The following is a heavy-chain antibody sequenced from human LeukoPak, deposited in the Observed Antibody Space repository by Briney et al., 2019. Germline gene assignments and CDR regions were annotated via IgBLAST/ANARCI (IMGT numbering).Heavy chain of an antibody. D-gene: IGHD6-6*01. Sequence: SVKVSCKASGGTLSSYAISWVRQAPGQGLEWMGGIIPIFGTANYAQKFQGRVTITADESTSTAYMELSSLRSEDTAVYYCARSNIAARLLYYYFDYWGQGTLVTVSS. CDR1: GGTLSSYA. J-gene: IGHJ4*02. CDR2: IIPIFGTA. CDR3: ARSNIAARLLYYYFDY. V-gene: IGHV1-69*13.